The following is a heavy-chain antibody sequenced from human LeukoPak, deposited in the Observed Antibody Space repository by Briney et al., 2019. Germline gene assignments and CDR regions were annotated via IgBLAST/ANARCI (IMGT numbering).Heavy chain of an antibody. D-gene: IGHD5-24*01. J-gene: IGHJ4*02. Sequence: GGSLRLSCAASGFTFSNYDMHWVRQAPGKGLEWVSAISSSSSYIYYADSIKGRFTISRDNAENSLYLQMNSLRAVDTTVYICVRGEEKATITALDSWGQGTLVTVSS. V-gene: IGHV3-21*01. CDR3: VRGEEKATITALDS. CDR1: GFTFSNYD. CDR2: ISSSSSYI.